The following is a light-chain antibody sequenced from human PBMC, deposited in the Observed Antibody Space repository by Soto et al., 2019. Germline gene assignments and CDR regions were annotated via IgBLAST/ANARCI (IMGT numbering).Light chain of an antibody. CDR2: SAS. CDR3: QQSLTMPIT. V-gene: IGKV1-39*01. CDR1: QSINNY. J-gene: IGKJ5*01. Sequence: DIQMTQSPSSLSVSVGDIVTMTWRASQSINNYLNWYLQRPGQAPKLLIRSASTLQRGVPSRFSGSGSRTEFTLTIADLQPDDFGTYYCQQSLTMPITFGHGTRLEIK.